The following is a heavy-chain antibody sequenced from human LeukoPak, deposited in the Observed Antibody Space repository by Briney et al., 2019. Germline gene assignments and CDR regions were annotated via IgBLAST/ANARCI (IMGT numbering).Heavy chain of an antibody. CDR1: GGSISSSSYY. CDR2: IYYSGST. V-gene: IGHV4-39*07. Sequence: PSETLSLTCTVSGGSISSSSYYWGWIRQPPGKGLEWIGSIYYSGSTYYNPSLKSRVTISVDTSKNQFSLKLSSVTAADTAVYYCARDNQQLAFDYWGQGTLVTVSS. CDR3: ARDNQQLAFDY. D-gene: IGHD6-13*01. J-gene: IGHJ4*02.